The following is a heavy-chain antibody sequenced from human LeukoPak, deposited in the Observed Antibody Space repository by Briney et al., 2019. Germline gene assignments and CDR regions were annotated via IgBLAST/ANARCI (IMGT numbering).Heavy chain of an antibody. V-gene: IGHV3-53*01. CDR3: ARDRRNYFDY. CDR1: AFSLSDYY. CDR2: IYSGGST. Sequence: GGSLRLSCVASAFSLSDYYMSWIRQAPGKGLEWVSVIYSGGSTYYADSVKGRFTISRDNSKNTLYLQMNSPRAEDTAVYYCARDRRNYFDYWGQGTLVTVSS. J-gene: IGHJ4*02.